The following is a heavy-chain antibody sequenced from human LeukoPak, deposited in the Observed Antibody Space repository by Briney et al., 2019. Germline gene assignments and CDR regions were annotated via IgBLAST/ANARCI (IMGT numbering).Heavy chain of an antibody. V-gene: IGHV3-30*02. CDR1: GFTFSSYG. CDR2: IRYDGSNK. CDR3: AKEVLRFLEKVDY. J-gene: IGHJ4*02. D-gene: IGHD3-3*01. Sequence: PTGGSLRLSCAASGFTFSSYGMHWVRQAPGKGLEWVAFIRYDGSNKYYADSVKGRFTISRDNSKNTLYLQMNSLRAEDTAVYYCAKEVLRFLEKVDYWGQGTLVTVSS.